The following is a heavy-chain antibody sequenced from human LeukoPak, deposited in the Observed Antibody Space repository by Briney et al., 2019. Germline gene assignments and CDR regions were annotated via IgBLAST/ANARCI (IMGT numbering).Heavy chain of an antibody. D-gene: IGHD5-18*01. CDR1: GGSISGYY. Sequence: PAETLSLTCTVSGGSISGYYWSWIWQPPGKGLEWIGYSYSSGSTNSNPSLKSRVTILVDTSKKQFSLRLSSLTAADTAVYYCARQWGDTAMIDYWGQATLVPVSS. CDR3: ARQWGDTAMIDY. J-gene: IGHJ4*02. CDR2: SYSSGST. V-gene: IGHV4-59*08.